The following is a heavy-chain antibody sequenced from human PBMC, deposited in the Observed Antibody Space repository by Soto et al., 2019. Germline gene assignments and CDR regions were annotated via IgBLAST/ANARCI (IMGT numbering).Heavy chain of an antibody. CDR2: IYHSGST. CDR3: ARDGPYPERDAFDI. Sequence: QVQLRESGPGLVKPSGTLSLTCAVSGGSISSSNWWSWVRQPPGKGLEWIGEIYHSGSTNYNPSLKSRVTIAGDKSKNQFSVKLSSVTAADTSVYYCARDGPYPERDAFDIWGQATMVTVSS. J-gene: IGHJ3*02. CDR1: GGSISSSNW. D-gene: IGHD2-2*01. V-gene: IGHV4-4*02.